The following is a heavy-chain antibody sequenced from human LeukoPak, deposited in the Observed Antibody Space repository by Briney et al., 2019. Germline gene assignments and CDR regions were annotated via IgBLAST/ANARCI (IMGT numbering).Heavy chain of an antibody. V-gene: IGHV3-21*01. Sequence: PGGSMRLSCAASGFTFSSYSMNWVRQAPGKGLEWVSSMSSSSSYTYYADSVKGRFTISRDNAKSSLYLQMNSLRAEDTAVYYCARALDSSSSRYQAFEEWGQGTLVTVSS. CDR2: MSSSSSYT. D-gene: IGHD2-2*01. CDR3: ARALDSSSSRYQAFEE. J-gene: IGHJ4*02. CDR1: GFTFSSYS.